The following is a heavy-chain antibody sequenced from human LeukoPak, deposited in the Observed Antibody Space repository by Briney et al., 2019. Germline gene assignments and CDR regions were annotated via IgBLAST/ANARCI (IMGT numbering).Heavy chain of an antibody. CDR1: GFTFSSYS. CDR3: ARVHKTKLRAFDI. Sequence: PGGSLRLSCAASGFTFSSYSMNWVRQAPGKGLEWVSSISSSSSYIYYADSVKGRFTISRDNAKNSLYLQMNSLRAEDTAVYYCARVHKTKLRAFDIWGQGTIVTVSS. CDR2: ISSSSSYI. D-gene: IGHD2-15*01. J-gene: IGHJ3*02. V-gene: IGHV3-21*01.